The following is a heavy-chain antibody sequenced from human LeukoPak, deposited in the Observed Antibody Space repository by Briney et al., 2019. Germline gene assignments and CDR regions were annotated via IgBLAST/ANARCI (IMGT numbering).Heavy chain of an antibody. D-gene: IGHD2-21*01. J-gene: IGHJ3*02. CDR3: ARGGFDGDYSDRDAFDI. V-gene: IGHV3-48*03. CDR1: GFPFSSYE. Sequence: GGLRLSRPASGFPFSSYEMNWVRQAPGKGLEWVSYISSSGSTIYYADSVKGRFTSSRDNAKNSLYLQMNRLRAEDTAVYYCARGGFDGDYSDRDAFDIWGQGTMVTVSS. CDR2: ISSSGSTI.